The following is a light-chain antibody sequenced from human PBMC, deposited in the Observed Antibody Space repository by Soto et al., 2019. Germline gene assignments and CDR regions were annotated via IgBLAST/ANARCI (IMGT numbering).Light chain of an antibody. Sequence: EIVLTQSPGTLSLSPGEGATLSCRASQSVSSSFLAWYQQKPGQAPRLLIYGASSRATGIPDRFRGSASWTDFTLTISRLEPEDFALYYCQQYGSAPWTFGQGTKVEIK. CDR1: QSVSSSF. CDR3: QQYGSAPWT. J-gene: IGKJ1*01. CDR2: GAS. V-gene: IGKV3-20*01.